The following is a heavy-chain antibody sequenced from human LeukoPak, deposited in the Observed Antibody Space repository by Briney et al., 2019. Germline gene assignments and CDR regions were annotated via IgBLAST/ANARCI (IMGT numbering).Heavy chain of an antibody. V-gene: IGHV4-34*01. CDR2: INHSGST. J-gene: IGHJ4*02. CDR3: ARASKDYYDSKVDY. D-gene: IGHD3-22*01. CDR1: GGSFSGYY. Sequence: SETLSLTCAVYGGSFSGYYWSWIRQPPGKGLEWIGEINHSGSTNSNPSLKSRVTISVDTSKNQFSLKLSSVTAADTAVYYCARASKDYYDSKVDYWGQGTLVTVSS.